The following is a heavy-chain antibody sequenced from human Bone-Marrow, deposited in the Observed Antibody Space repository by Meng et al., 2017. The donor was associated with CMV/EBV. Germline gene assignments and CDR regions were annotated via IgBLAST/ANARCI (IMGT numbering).Heavy chain of an antibody. V-gene: IGHV3-23*01. CDR2: ITTTGNT. CDR1: GFTFSNFV. J-gene: IGHJ4*02. CDR3: AKDRSGKVSRFEN. Sequence: FAASGFTFSNFVMSWVRQAPGEGLEWVSLITTTGNTFYADSVKGRFTISRDNFKNTLYLQMNSLRAEDTALYYCAKDRSGKVSRFENWGQGTLVTVSS. D-gene: IGHD2-15*01.